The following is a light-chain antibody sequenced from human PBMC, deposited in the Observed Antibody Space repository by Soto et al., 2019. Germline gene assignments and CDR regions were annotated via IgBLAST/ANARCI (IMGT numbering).Light chain of an antibody. CDR1: QGIRND. CDR3: LQDYSYPRT. J-gene: IGKJ1*01. V-gene: IGKV1-6*01. CDR2: ATY. Sequence: AIQMTQSPSSLSASVGDRVTITCRASQGIRNDLGWYQQRPGKAPKLLSYATYNLQTGVPSRFSGSGSGTDFTHTISSLQPEDFATYYCLQDYSYPRTFGQGTKVEIK.